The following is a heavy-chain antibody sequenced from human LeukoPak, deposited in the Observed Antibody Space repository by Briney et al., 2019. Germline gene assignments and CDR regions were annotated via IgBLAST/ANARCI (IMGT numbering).Heavy chain of an antibody. CDR2: ISSSSSYI. V-gene: IGHV3-21*01. Sequence: GGSLRLSCAASGFTFSSYSMNWVRQAPGKGLEWVSSISSSSSYIYYADSVKGRFTISRDNAKNSLYLQMNSLRAEDTAVYYCARVSRDGYNLDWGQGTLVTVSS. D-gene: IGHD5-24*01. CDR1: GFTFSSYS. CDR3: ARVSRDGYNLD. J-gene: IGHJ4*02.